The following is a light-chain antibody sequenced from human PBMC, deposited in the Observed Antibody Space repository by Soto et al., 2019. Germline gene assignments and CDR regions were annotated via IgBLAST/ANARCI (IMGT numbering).Light chain of an antibody. CDR2: DAS. V-gene: IGKV1-33*01. CDR3: QQYDNLPIT. CDR1: QDISNY. Sequence: DIQMTKAPSSLSASVGDRGTITCQASQDISNYLNWYQQKPGKAPKLLIYDASNLETGVPSRFSGSGSGTDFTFTIRSLQPEDIATYYCQQYDNLPITFGQGTRLEIK. J-gene: IGKJ5*01.